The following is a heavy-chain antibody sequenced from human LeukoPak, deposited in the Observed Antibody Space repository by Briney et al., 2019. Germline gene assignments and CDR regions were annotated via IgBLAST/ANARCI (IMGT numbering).Heavy chain of an antibody. D-gene: IGHD2-2*01. CDR1: GFTFSDYY. Sequence: PGGSLRLSCAASGFTFSDYYMSWIRQAPGKGLEWVSYISSSGSTIYYADSVKGRFTISRDNAKNSLYLQMNSLRAEDTAVYYCARDRAQYCSSTSCQDWFDPWGQGTLVTVSS. CDR3: ARDRAQYCSSTSCQDWFDP. J-gene: IGHJ5*02. CDR2: ISSSGSTI. V-gene: IGHV3-11*01.